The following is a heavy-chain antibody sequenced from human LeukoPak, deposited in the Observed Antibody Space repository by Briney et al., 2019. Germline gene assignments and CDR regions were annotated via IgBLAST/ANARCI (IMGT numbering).Heavy chain of an antibody. V-gene: IGHV3-48*03. CDR1: GFTFSNYE. CDR3: ARDSRMGATDY. Sequence: GGSLRLSCAASGFTFSNYEMNWLRQAPGKGLEWVSYINSGGSIIYYTDSVKGRFTISRDDAKNSLYLQMSSLRAEDTAVYYCARDSRMGATDYWGQGTLVTVSS. D-gene: IGHD1-26*01. CDR2: INSGGSII. J-gene: IGHJ4*02.